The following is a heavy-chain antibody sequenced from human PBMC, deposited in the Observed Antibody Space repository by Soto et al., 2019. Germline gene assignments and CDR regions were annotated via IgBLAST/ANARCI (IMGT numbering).Heavy chain of an antibody. CDR1: GGTFRTSA. J-gene: IGHJ6*01. CDR3: ARDKDRQQLGGNYYYIMDV. CDR2: IMPVFPTP. V-gene: IGHV1-69*12. D-gene: IGHD3-3*02. Sequence: QVQLVQSGAEVKKHGSSVKVSCKTSGGTFRTSAIRWVRQAPGQGLEWMGGIMPVFPTPDYAQQFQGRVTITADESTSTAYMELSSLRSEDTAVYYCARDKDRQQLGGNYYYIMDVWGQGTTVTVSS.